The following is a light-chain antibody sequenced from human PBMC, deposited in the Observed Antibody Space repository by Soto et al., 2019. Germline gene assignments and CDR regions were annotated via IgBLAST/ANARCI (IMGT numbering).Light chain of an antibody. Sequence: QSALTQPASVSGTLGQSITISCTGSNRDIGAYSLVSWYQQYPDTAPKLIIYEVRNRPSGVSYRFTGSRSGNTDSLHLSAIRADDESTFYCSSYTTTSTLLFGGGTKLTVL. V-gene: IGLV2-14*01. CDR2: EVR. CDR3: SSYTTTSTLL. CDR1: NRDIGAYSL. J-gene: IGLJ3*02.